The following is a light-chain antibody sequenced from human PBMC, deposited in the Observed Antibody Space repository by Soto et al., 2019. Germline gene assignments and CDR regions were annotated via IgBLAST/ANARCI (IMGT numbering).Light chain of an antibody. CDR3: QQYNNWPG. Sequence: EIVMTQSPATLSVSPGERATLSCRASQSVSSNLAWYQQKPGQAPRLLIYGASTRATGVPARFSGSGSGTAFTLTISSLQSEDFAVYYCQQYNNWPGFGPGTKVDIK. J-gene: IGKJ3*01. V-gene: IGKV3-15*01. CDR1: QSVSSN. CDR2: GAS.